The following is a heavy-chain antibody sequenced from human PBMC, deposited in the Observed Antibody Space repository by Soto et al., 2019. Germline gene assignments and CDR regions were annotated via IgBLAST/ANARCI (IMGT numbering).Heavy chain of an antibody. D-gene: IGHD3-22*01. Sequence: QVQLVESGGGVVQPGRSLTLSCAASEFTFSSYGIHWVRQAPGKGLEWVAVISYVGSKKQYADSVKGRFTISRDNSKNTLHLQMNSLRAEDTAVYYCAKDTYYHDTTGYYVFDYWGQGTLVTVSS. V-gene: IGHV3-30*18. CDR1: EFTFSSYG. CDR2: ISYVGSKK. CDR3: AKDTYYHDTTGYYVFDY. J-gene: IGHJ4*02.